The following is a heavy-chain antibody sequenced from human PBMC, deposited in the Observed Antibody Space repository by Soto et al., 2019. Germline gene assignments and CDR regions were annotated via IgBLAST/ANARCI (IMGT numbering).Heavy chain of an antibody. Sequence: EVQLVESGGCLVQPGGSLRLSCAASGFTVRSDYMTWVRQAPGKGLEWVSVIYTGGSTYYADSVKGRFTISRHNSKNTPYLQMDSLRAEDTAVYYCARGISPLFDYWGQGILVTVSS. V-gene: IGHV3-53*04. CDR3: ARGISPLFDY. D-gene: IGHD3-3*02. CDR2: IYTGGST. J-gene: IGHJ4*02. CDR1: GFTVRSDY.